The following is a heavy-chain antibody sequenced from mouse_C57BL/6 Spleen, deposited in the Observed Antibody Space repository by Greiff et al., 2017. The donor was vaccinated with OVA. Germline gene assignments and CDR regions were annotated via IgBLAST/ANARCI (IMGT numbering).Heavy chain of an antibody. CDR3: ARRHYGSSPYAMDY. D-gene: IGHD1-1*01. Sequence: VQLQQPGAELVMPGASVKLSCKASGYTFTSYWMHWVKQRPGQGLEWIGEIDPSDSYTNYNQKFKGKSTLTVDKSSSTAYMQLSSLTSEDSAVYYCARRHYGSSPYAMDYWGQGTSVTVSS. J-gene: IGHJ4*01. CDR1: GYTFTSYW. V-gene: IGHV1-69*01. CDR2: IDPSDSYT.